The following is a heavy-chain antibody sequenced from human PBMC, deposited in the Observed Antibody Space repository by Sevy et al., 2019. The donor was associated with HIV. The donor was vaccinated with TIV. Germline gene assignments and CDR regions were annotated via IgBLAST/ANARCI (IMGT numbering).Heavy chain of an antibody. D-gene: IGHD3-10*01. Sequence: GGSLRLSCAASGFSFRSYSMNCVRQAPGKGPEWVSYIHSSSSTTYYADSVKGRFIISRDIAKNSLYLQMNSLRDEDTAVYYCARVRDEWGPEGMDVWGQGTTVTVSS. CDR1: GFSFRSYS. CDR3: ARVRDEWGPEGMDV. J-gene: IGHJ6*02. V-gene: IGHV3-48*02. CDR2: IHSSSSTT.